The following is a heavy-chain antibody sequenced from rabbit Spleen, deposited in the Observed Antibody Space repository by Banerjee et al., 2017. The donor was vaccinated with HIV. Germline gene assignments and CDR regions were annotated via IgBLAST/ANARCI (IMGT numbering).Heavy chain of an antibody. CDR2: IDTGSSTFT. Sequence: QSLEESGGDLVKPGASLTLTCIASGVSFSGNSYICWVRQAPGKGLEWIVCIDTGSSTFTYFASWAKGRFTISKTSSTTVTLQMTSLTVADTATYFCARDTGTSFSTYGMDLWGQGTLVTVS. CDR1: GVSFSGNSY. CDR3: ARDTGTSFSTYGMDL. V-gene: IGHV1S40*01. J-gene: IGHJ6*01. D-gene: IGHD7-1*01.